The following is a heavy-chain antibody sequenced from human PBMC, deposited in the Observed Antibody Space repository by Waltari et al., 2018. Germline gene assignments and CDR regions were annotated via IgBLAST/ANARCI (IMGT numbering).Heavy chain of an antibody. V-gene: IGHV4-38-2*01. CDR3: AIRDYGGNLVDY. CDR1: GYSISSGYY. Sequence: QVQLQESGPGLVKPSETLYLTCAVSGYSISSGYYWGWIRQPPGKGLEWIGSIYHSGSTYYNPSLKSRVTISVDTSKNQFSLKLSSVTAADTAVYYCAIRDYGGNLVDYWGQGTLVTVSS. CDR2: IYHSGST. D-gene: IGHD4-17*01. J-gene: IGHJ4*02.